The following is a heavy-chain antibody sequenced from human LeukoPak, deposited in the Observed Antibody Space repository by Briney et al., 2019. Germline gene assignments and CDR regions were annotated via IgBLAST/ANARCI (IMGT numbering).Heavy chain of an antibody. Sequence: GGSLRLSCAASGFTFSSSWMHWVRQAPGKGLVWVSRITRDGSSTTYADSVKGRFTTSSDNAKNTLYLQMDSLRDDDTAVYYCARDPGYESWSPFWGGMDVWGDGTTVIVSS. CDR1: GFTFSSSW. J-gene: IGHJ6*04. D-gene: IGHD3-16*01. CDR2: ITRDGSST. CDR3: ARDPGYESWSPFWGGMDV. V-gene: IGHV3-74*01.